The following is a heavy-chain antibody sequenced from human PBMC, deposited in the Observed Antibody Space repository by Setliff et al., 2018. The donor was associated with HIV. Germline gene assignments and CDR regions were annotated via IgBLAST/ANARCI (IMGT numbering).Heavy chain of an antibody. CDR2: IWADEITK. J-gene: IGHJ4*02. V-gene: IGHV3-33*01. Sequence: AGGSLRLSCATSGFTFSPYAIHWVRQAPGMGLEWVAMIWADEITKFYADSVKGRFTISRDNSKNTMYLQMNTLRVEDTAVYYCARRASKASLDYWGQGTLVTVSS. CDR1: GFTFSPYA. CDR3: ARRASKASLDY.